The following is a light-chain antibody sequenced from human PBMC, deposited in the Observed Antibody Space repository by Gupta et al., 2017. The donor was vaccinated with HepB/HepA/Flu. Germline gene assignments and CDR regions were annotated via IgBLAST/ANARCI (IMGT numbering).Light chain of an antibody. CDR3: QQYNSNSPTWT. J-gene: IGKJ1*01. CDR1: QSISRW. V-gene: IGKV1-5*03. CDR2: KAS. Sequence: DIQMTQSPSTLSASVGDRVTITCRASQSISRWVAWYQQSPGKAPKLLIYKASTLESGVPSRFSGSGAGTVFTLTINSRQPEDFATYYCQQYNSNSPTWTFGQGTKVEI.